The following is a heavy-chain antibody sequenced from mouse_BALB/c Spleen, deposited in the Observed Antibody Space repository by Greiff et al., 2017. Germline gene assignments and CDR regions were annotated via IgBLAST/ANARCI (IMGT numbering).Heavy chain of an antibody. J-gene: IGHJ4*01. D-gene: IGHD1-1*01. CDR3: ARKEGDYGSGHYAMDY. V-gene: IGHV1-69*02. CDR2: IDPSDSYT. Sequence: QVQLKQPGAELVKPGASVKLSCKASGYTFTSYWMHWVKQRPGQGLEWIGEIDPSDSYTNYNQKFKGKATLTVDKSSSTAYMQLSSLTSEDSAVYYCARKEGDYGSGHYAMDYWGQGTSVTVSS. CDR1: GYTFTSYW.